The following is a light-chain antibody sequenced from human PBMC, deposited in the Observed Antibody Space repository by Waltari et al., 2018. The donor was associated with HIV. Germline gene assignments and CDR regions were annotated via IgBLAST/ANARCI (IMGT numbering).Light chain of an antibody. Sequence: SYELTQPPSVSVSPGQTARITCSGDALPKQYAYWYQQKPGQAPVLGIYKDSVRPSGFPERFSGSSSGTTVTLTISGVQAEDEADYYCQSADSSGTYDWVFGGGTKLTVL. CDR2: KDS. CDR3: QSADSSGTYDWV. J-gene: IGLJ3*02. CDR1: ALPKQY. V-gene: IGLV3-25*03.